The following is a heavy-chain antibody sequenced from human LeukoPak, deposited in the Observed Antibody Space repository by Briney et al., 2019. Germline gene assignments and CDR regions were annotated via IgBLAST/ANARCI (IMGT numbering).Heavy chain of an antibody. J-gene: IGHJ6*02. CDR1: GGSFSGYY. V-gene: IGHV4-34*01. CDR3: ARAPSITIFGVVIRTYYGMDV. Sequence: PSETLSLTCAVYGGSFSGYYWSWIRQPPGKGLEWIGEINHSGSTNYNPSLKSRVTISVDTSKSQFSLKLSSVTAADTAVYYCARAPSITIFGVVIRTYYGMDVWGQGTTVTVSS. D-gene: IGHD3-3*01. CDR2: INHSGST.